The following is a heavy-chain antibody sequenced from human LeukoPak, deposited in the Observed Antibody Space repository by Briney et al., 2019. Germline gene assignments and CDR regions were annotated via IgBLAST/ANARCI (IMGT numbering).Heavy chain of an antibody. CDR2: IYYRGNS. CDR3: ARDQVLSAAFDI. V-gene: IGHV4-59*01. J-gene: IGHJ3*02. CDR1: GGSLNNYY. Sequence: SETLSLTCTVSGGSLNNYYWSWIRQPPGKALEWIGYIYYRGNSNYNPSLKSRVTMSVDTSKNQFSLKLSSVTAADTAVYYCARDQVLSAAFDIWGQGTMVTVSS.